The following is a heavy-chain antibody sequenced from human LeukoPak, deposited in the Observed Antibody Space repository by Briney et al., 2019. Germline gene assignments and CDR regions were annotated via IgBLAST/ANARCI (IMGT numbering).Heavy chain of an antibody. D-gene: IGHD3-3*02. CDR2: TNHSEST. V-gene: IGHV4-34*01. CDR1: AGSFSGYY. Sequence: PSENLSLTCAVYAGSFSGYYWSRLRQPPGQGLEWIGETNHSESTKYNPALKRRVTISVDTSKNQFSRKLSSVTAADTAVYYWASHFWSGYFYDYWGQGTLGTVSS. J-gene: IGHJ4*02. CDR3: ASHFWSGYFYDY.